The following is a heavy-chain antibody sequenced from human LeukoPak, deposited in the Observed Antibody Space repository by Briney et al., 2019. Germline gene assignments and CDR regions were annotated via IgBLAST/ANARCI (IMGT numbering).Heavy chain of an antibody. CDR2: INPSGGST. CDR3: ARDGALGYCSGGSCHPGGNFDY. J-gene: IGHJ4*02. CDR1: GYTFTSYY. Sequence: GASVKVSCKASGYTFTSYYMHWVRQAPGQGLEWMGIINPSGGSTSYAQKFQGRVTMTRDTSTSTVYMELSSLRSEDTAVYYCARDGALGYCSGGSCHPGGNFDYWGQGTLVTVSS. V-gene: IGHV1-46*01. D-gene: IGHD2-15*01.